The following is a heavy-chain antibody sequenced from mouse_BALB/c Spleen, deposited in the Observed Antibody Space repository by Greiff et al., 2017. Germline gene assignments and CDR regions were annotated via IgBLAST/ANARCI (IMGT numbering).Heavy chain of an antibody. D-gene: IGHD2-10*02. Sequence: VKLMESGGGLVKPGGSLKLSCAASGFTFSSYTMSWVRQTPEKRLEWVVTISSGGGNTYYPDSVKGRFTISRDNAKNNLYLQMSSLRSEDTALYYCARSYGNYPYWYFDVWGAGTTVTVSS. V-gene: IGHV5-9*03. J-gene: IGHJ1*01. CDR1: GFTFSSYT. CDR3: ARSYGNYPYWYFDV. CDR2: ISSGGGNT.